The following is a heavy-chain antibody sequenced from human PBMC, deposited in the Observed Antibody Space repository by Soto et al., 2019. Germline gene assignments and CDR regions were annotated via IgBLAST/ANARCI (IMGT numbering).Heavy chain of an antibody. V-gene: IGHV3-30*18. Sequence: PGGSLRLSCAASGFTFSSYGMHWGRQAQGKGLEWVAVISYDGSNKYYADSVKGRFTISRDNSKNTLYLQMNSLRAEDTAVYYCAKDLVYCTNGVCIRGLGGMDVWGQGTTVTVSS. D-gene: IGHD2-8*01. J-gene: IGHJ6*02. CDR2: ISYDGSNK. CDR3: AKDLVYCTNGVCIRGLGGMDV. CDR1: GFTFSSYG.